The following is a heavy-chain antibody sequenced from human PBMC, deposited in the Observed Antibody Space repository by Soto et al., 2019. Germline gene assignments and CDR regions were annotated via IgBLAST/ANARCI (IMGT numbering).Heavy chain of an antibody. D-gene: IGHD3-16*02. CDR2: IYYSGST. J-gene: IGHJ4*02. CDR3: AIHCYDSSCGSYRYGLDY. Sequence: QLQLHESGPGLVKPSETLSLTCTVSGGSISSSSYYWGWIRQPPGKGLECIGSIYYSGSTYYNPSLERRVTMSVETSKNQFSLKLSSVTAGDTAVDYCAIHCYDSSCGSYRYGLDYWGQGTLVTVAS. V-gene: IGHV4-39*01. CDR1: GGSISSSSYY.